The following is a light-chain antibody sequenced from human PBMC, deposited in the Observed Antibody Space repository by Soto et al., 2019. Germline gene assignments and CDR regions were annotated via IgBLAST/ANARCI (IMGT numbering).Light chain of an antibody. CDR3: QQRSNWST. CDR2: DAS. V-gene: IGKV1-5*01. CDR1: QSISSW. Sequence: DIQMTQSPSTLSASVGDRVTITCRASQSISSWLAWYQQKPGKAPKLLIYDASSLESGVPSRFSGSGSGTEFTLTISSLEPEDFAVYYCQQRSNWSTFGQGTRLEIK. J-gene: IGKJ5*01.